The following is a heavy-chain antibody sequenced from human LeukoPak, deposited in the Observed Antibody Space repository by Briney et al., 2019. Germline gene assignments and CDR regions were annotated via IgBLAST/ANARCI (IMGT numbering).Heavy chain of an antibody. J-gene: IGHJ4*02. CDR2: INHSGST. CDR1: GGSFSGYY. Sequence: PSETLSLTCAVYGGSFSGYYWSWIRQPPGKGLEWIGEINHSGSTNYNPSLKSRVTISVDTSKNQFSLKLSSVTAADTAVYYCARRGSGNEAQNSIVSGTFDYWGQGTLVTVSS. D-gene: IGHD5/OR15-5a*01. CDR3: ARRGSGNEAQNSIVSGTFDY. V-gene: IGHV4-34*01.